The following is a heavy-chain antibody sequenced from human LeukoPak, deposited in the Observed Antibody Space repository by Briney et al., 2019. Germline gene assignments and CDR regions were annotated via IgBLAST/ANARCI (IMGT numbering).Heavy chain of an antibody. Sequence: PSETLSLTCTVSGYSISSGYYWGWIRQPPGKGLEWIGSIYHSGSTYYNPSLKSRVTISVDTSKNQFSLKLSSVTAADTAVYYCARVGGGSYPYYYYYYMDVWGKGTTVTVSS. J-gene: IGHJ6*03. V-gene: IGHV4-38-2*02. D-gene: IGHD1-26*01. CDR3: ARVGGGSYPYYYYYYMDV. CDR1: GYSISSGYY. CDR2: IYHSGST.